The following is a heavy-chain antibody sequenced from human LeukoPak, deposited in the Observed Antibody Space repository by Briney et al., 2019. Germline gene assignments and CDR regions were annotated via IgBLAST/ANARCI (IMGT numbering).Heavy chain of an antibody. CDR3: AKAEAPAATSLNFDY. J-gene: IGHJ4*02. Sequence: GGSLRLSCAASGFTFSSYGMHWVRQASGKGLEWVAFIRYDGSNKYYADSVKGRFTISRDNSKNTLYLQMNSLRAEDTAVYYCAKAEAPAATSLNFDYWGQGTLVTVSS. V-gene: IGHV3-30*02. CDR1: GFTFSSYG. CDR2: IRYDGSNK. D-gene: IGHD2-2*01.